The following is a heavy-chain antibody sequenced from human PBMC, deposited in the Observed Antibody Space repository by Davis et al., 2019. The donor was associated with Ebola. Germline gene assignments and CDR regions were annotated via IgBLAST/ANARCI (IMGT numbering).Heavy chain of an antibody. Sequence: GESLKISCAASGFTFSSYAMSWVRQAPGKGLEWVSAISGSGGSTYYADSVKGRFTISRDNSKNTLYLQMNSLRAEDTAVYYCARTCSGGSCYYYYGMDVWGQGTTVTVSS. CDR1: GFTFSSYA. V-gene: IGHV3-23*01. CDR3: ARTCSGGSCYYYYGMDV. D-gene: IGHD2-15*01. CDR2: ISGSGGST. J-gene: IGHJ6*02.